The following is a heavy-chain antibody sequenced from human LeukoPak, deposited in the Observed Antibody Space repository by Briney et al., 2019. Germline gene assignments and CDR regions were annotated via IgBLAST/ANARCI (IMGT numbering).Heavy chain of an antibody. CDR3: ARGAYYDFWSGYHLNWFDP. Sequence: GASVKVSCKASGYTFTGYYMHWVRQAPGQGLEWMGWINPNSGGTSYAQKFQGRVTMTRDTSISTAYMELSRLRSDDTAVYYCARGAYYDFWSGYHLNWFDPWGQGTLVTVSS. CDR2: INPNSGGT. D-gene: IGHD3-3*01. J-gene: IGHJ5*02. V-gene: IGHV1-2*02. CDR1: GYTFTGYY.